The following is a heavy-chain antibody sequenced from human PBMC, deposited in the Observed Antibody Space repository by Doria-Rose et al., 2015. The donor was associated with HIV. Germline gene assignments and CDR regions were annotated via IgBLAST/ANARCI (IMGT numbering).Heavy chain of an antibody. V-gene: IGHV2-26*01. D-gene: IGHD6-13*01. CDR1: GVSLSSPGMG. CDR3: ARIKSSRWYHKYYFDF. J-gene: IGHJ4*02. CDR2: IFSDDGR. Sequence: ESGPVLVKPTETLTLTCTVSGVSLSSPGMGVSWIRQPPGKALEWLANIFSDDGRSYKTSPKSRLTISRVTSKSQVVLTMTDMDPVDTATYYCARIKSSRWYHKYYFDFWGRGTLVIVSA.